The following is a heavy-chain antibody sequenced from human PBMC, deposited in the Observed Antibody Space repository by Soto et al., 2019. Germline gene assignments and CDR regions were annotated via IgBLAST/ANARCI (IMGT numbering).Heavy chain of an antibody. CDR3: ARDLGSDYYDSSGPFDY. J-gene: IGHJ4*02. V-gene: IGHV3-7*01. CDR2: IKQDGSEK. Sequence: GGSLRLSCAASGFTFSSYWMSWVRQAPGKGLEWVANIKQDGSEKYYVDSVKGRSTISRDNAKNSLYLQMNSLRAEDTAVYYCARDLGSDYYDSSGPFDYWGQGTLVTVSS. CDR1: GFTFSSYW. D-gene: IGHD3-22*01.